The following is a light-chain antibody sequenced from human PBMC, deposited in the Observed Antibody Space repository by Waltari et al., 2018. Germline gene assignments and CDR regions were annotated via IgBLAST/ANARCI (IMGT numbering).Light chain of an antibody. Sequence: EIVLTQSPGTLSLSPGERATLSCRASQSVSSNYLAWYQHKPGQAPRLLIYGASSRATGIPDRFSGSGSETDFTLTISRLEPEDFAVYYCQQYGTSPFTFGPGPKWISN. J-gene: IGKJ3*01. CDR3: QQYGTSPFT. CDR2: GAS. CDR1: QSVSSNY. V-gene: IGKV3-20*01.